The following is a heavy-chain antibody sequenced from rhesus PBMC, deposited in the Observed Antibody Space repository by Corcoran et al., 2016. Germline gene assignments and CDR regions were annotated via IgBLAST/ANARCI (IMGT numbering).Heavy chain of an antibody. CDR2: IFGSIGST. D-gene: IGHD5-42*01. CDR1: GGSISSGSG. CDR3: ARVGVLGIGGLDS. J-gene: IGHJ6*01. Sequence: QLQLQESGPGLVKPSETLSLTCAVSGGSISSGSGWMWIRQPPGKGLEWSGNIFGSIGSTYYNPSLKSRVTISTDTSKNQVSLKLSSVTAADTAVYYCARVGVLGIGGLDSWGQGVVVTVSS. V-gene: IGHV4S7*01.